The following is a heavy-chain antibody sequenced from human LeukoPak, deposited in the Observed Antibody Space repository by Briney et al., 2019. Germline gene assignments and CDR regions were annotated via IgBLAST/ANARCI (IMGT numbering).Heavy chain of an antibody. Sequence: GASVKVSCKASGYTFTGYYMHWVRQAPGQGLEWMGWINPNSGGTNYAQKFQGRVTMTRDTSISTAYMELSRLRSDDTAVYYCARASFRILGVFDPWGQGTLVTVSS. CDR1: GYTFTGYY. CDR2: INPNSGGT. J-gene: IGHJ5*02. V-gene: IGHV1-2*02. D-gene: IGHD1-26*01. CDR3: ARASFRILGVFDP.